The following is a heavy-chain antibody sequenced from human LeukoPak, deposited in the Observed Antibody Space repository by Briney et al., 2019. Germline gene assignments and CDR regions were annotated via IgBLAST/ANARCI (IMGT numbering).Heavy chain of an antibody. J-gene: IGHJ3*01. CDR2: IGINGGST. CDR3: AKRPHGFDV. V-gene: IGHV3-23*01. CDR1: GFTFSNYA. Sequence: GGSLRLSCAASGFTFSNYAMSWVRQAPGKGLEWVSGIGINGGSTYYADFVKGRFIISRDNSKNTLYLQMNSLRAEDTALYYCAKRPHGFDVWGQGTKVTVSS.